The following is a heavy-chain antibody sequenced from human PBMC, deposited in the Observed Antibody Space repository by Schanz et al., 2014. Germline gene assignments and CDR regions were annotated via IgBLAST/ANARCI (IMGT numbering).Heavy chain of an antibody. V-gene: IGHV3-48*01. Sequence: EVQLVESGGGLVQPRGSLRLSCAASEFSFSSFGMNWVRQAPGKGLEWVSYISSSSSYISYADSVKGRFTISRDNSKNTLYLQMKSLRVEDTAVYYCARDLISSGWYGWGQGTLVTVSS. CDR1: EFSFSSFG. CDR2: ISSSSSYI. D-gene: IGHD6-19*01. J-gene: IGHJ4*02. CDR3: ARDLISSGWYG.